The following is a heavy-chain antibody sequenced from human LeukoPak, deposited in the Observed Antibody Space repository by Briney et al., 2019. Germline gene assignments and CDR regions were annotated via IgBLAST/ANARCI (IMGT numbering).Heavy chain of an antibody. CDR1: GGTFSSYA. J-gene: IGHJ4*02. CDR2: IIPIFGTA. CDR3: ARGRHMMVTPNFDY. D-gene: IGHD2-21*02. V-gene: IGHV1-69*05. Sequence: GASVKVSCKASGGTFSSYAISWVRQAPGQGLEWMGGIIPIFGTANYAQKFQGRVTITTDESTSTAYMELSSLRSEDTAVYYCARGRHMMVTPNFDYWGQGTLVTISS.